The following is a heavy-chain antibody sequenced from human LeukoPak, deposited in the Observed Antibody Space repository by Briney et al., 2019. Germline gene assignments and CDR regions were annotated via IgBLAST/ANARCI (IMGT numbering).Heavy chain of an antibody. V-gene: IGHV3-33*01. CDR2: IWYDGSNK. CDR1: GFTFSSYG. Sequence: GGSLRLSCAASGFTFSSYGMHWVRQAPGKGLEWVAVIWYDGSNKYYADSVKGRFTISRDNSKNTLYLQMNSLRAEDTAVYYCARSHIVVVTALSGYFDYWGQGTLVTVSS. CDR3: ARSHIVVVTALSGYFDY. J-gene: IGHJ4*02. D-gene: IGHD2-21*02.